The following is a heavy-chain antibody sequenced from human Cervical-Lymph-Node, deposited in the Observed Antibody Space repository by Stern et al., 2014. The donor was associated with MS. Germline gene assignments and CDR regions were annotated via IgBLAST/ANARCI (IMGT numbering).Heavy chain of an antibody. CDR3: ARSGTRVPRGY. Sequence: VQLEESGPEVKKPGASVKVSCKASGYTFTSYGIAWVRQAPGQGLEWMGWISAYNGNTNYERKLQGRVTLTTIKTTSTAYMELRSLRSDDAAIYFCARSGTRVPRGYWGQGTLITVSS. J-gene: IGHJ4*02. CDR1: GYTFTSYG. V-gene: IGHV1-18*04. CDR2: ISAYNGNT. D-gene: IGHD6-25*01.